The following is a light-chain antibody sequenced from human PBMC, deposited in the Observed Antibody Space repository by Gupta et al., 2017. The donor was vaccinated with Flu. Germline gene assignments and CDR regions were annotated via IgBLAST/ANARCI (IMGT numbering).Light chain of an antibody. J-gene: IGLJ2*01. CDR3: VAWDDSLRGPV. V-gene: IGLV1-44*01. CDR1: GSSVGSNT. CDR2: SSD. Sequence: SLRGSSVGSNTVSWYQQGPGTAPKLLIYSSDQRPSGVPDRLFGFKSGTSASLTISGLQAEDEADYYCVAWDDSLRGPVFGGGTKLTV.